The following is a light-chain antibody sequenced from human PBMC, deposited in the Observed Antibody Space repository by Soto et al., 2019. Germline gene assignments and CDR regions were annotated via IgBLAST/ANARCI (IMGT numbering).Light chain of an antibody. CDR2: EVS. V-gene: IGLV2-14*03. Sequence: QSVLTQPASVSGSPGQSITISCTGTSSDVGAYDFVSWYQQHPDKAPKLMIYEVSNRPSGVSNRFSGSKSVNTATLTISGLQAEDEADYSCSSFTTSSPRVSGTGPKV. J-gene: IGLJ1*01. CDR3: SSFTTSSPRV. CDR1: SSDVGAYDF.